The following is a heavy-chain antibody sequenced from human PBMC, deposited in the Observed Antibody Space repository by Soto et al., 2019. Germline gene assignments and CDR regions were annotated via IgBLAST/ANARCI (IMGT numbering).Heavy chain of an antibody. D-gene: IGHD2-21*01. CDR2: ITTSSAYI. Sequence: EVQLVESGGGLVKPGGSLRLSCAASGFTFNTYDMNWVRQAPGKGLEWVSSITTSSAYIYYADSLKGRITISRDNAKNALFLQMNRLRAEETALYYCVRSGTARLLRHSWFDTWGQGTLVTVSS. CDR1: GFTFNTYD. V-gene: IGHV3-21*01. CDR3: VRSGTARLLRHSWFDT. J-gene: IGHJ5*02.